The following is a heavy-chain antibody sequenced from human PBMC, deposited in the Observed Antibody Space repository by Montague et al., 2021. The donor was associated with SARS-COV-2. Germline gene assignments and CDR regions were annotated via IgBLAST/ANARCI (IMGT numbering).Heavy chain of an antibody. J-gene: IGHJ5*02. Sequence: SETLSLTCSVSGGSISNYYWSWIRQPPGKGLEWIGYIYYSGSTNYNPSLNSRVTISVDTSNNQLSLQLSSVTAADTAVYYCARAPNYYYTSWSRGNWFDPWGQGTLVTVSS. CDR3: ARAPNYYYTSWSRGNWFDP. CDR1: GGSISNYY. V-gene: IGHV4-59*01. D-gene: IGHD3-10*01. CDR2: IYYSGST.